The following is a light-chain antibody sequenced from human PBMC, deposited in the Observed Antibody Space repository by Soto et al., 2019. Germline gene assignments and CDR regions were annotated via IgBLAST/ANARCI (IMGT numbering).Light chain of an antibody. Sequence: SYELTQPLSVSVALGQTARITCGGNNIGSKNVHWYQQKPGQAPVLVIYRDYNRPSGIPERFSGSNSVNTATLSISRAQAGDEADYYCSSYTSSSTWVFGGGTKLTVL. CDR2: RDY. V-gene: IGLV3-9*01. J-gene: IGLJ3*02. CDR3: SSYTSSSTWV. CDR1: NIGSKN.